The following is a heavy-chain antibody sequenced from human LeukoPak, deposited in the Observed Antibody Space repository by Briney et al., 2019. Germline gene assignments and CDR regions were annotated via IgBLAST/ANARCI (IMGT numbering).Heavy chain of an antibody. CDR3: ARDLSIAVHAFDI. D-gene: IGHD6-19*01. CDR2: IYTSGST. CDR1: GGSISSGSYY. Sequence: SQTLSLTCTVSGGSISSGSYYWSWIRQPAGKGLEWIGRIYTSGSTNYNPSLKSRVTISVDTSKNHFSLKLSSVTAADTAVYYCARDLSIAVHAFDIWGQGTMVTVSS. J-gene: IGHJ3*02. V-gene: IGHV4-61*02.